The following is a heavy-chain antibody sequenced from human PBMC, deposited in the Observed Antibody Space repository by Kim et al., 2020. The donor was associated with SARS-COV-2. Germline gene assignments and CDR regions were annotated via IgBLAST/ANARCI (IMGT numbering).Heavy chain of an antibody. CDR2: T. D-gene: IGHD3-10*01. CDR3: ARAKARGVIDY. J-gene: IGHJ4*02. V-gene: IGHV4-30-2*01. Sequence: TYYTPSLKSRVTISVDRSKNQFSLKLSSVTAADTAVYYCARAKARGVIDYWGQGTLVTVSS.